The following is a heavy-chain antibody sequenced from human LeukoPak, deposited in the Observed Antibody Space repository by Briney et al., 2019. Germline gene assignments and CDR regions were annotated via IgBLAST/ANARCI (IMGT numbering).Heavy chain of an antibody. J-gene: IGHJ4*01. CDR1: GFTFSSYG. Sequence: GGSLRLSCAASGFTFSSYGMHWVRQAPGKGLVWVSRINTDGRTITYADSVKGRFTISRDNAKNTLYLQMNSLRAEDTAVYYCVRSAFLTTEFYFDYWGHGTLVTVSS. V-gene: IGHV3-74*01. CDR2: INTDGRTI. CDR3: VRSAFLTTEFYFDY. D-gene: IGHD4-11*01.